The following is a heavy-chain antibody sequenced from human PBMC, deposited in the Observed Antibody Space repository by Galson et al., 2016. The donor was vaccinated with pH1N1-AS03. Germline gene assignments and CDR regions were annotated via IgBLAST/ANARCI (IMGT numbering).Heavy chain of an antibody. CDR2: IIPMFTIT. D-gene: IGHD2-2*01. CDR3: ATGLYCTSTSCSYRGWFDP. J-gene: IGHJ5*02. CDR1: GGTFSNYA. Sequence: SVKVSCKASGGTFSNYAISWVRQAPGQGLEWMGRIIPMFTITNYAEIFQGRVTITADKSRSIAYMELNSLRSDDTAAYYCATGLYCTSTSCSYRGWFDPWGQGTLVTVSS. V-gene: IGHV1-69*04.